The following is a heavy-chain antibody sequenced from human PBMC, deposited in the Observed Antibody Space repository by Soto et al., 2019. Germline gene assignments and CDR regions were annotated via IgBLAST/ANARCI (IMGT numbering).Heavy chain of an antibody. CDR2: IYYSGST. V-gene: IGHV4-39*01. J-gene: IGHJ4*02. CDR1: GGSISSSSYY. D-gene: IGHD3-22*01. CDR3: ARHYYDSSGYSDDY. Sequence: PSETLSLTCTVSGGSISSSSYYWGWIRQPPGKGLEWIGSIYYSGSTYYNPSLKSRVTISVDTSKNQFSLKLSSVTAADTAVYYCARHYYDSSGYSDDYWGQGTLVTVSS.